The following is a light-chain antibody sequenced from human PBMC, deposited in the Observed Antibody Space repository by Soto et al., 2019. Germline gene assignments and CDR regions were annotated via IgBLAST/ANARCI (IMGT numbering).Light chain of an antibody. CDR3: CSYAGSYTYV. J-gene: IGLJ1*01. Sequence: QSVLTQPASVSGSPGQSITISGTGTSSDVGTYNLVSWYQQHPGNAPKPMIYEDNKRPSGISVRFSGSKSGNTASLTLSGLQAEDEADYYCCSYAGSYTYVFGTGTKVTVL. CDR1: SSDVGTYNL. CDR2: EDN. V-gene: IGLV2-23*01.